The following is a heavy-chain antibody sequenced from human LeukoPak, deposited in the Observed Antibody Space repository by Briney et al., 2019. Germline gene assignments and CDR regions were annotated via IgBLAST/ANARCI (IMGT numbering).Heavy chain of an antibody. V-gene: IGHV4-39*01. CDR2: IYYRGST. CDR3: ARHTGSFRWFDP. CDR1: GGSISSSCYY. D-gene: IGHD2-15*01. Sequence: SESLSLTCTVSGGSISSSCYYWGWLRQPPGKGLEWTGSIYYRGSTYYNPSLKSRVTIAVDTSKNQFSLKLSSVTTADTAVYFCARHTGSFRWFDPWGQGTLVTVSS. J-gene: IGHJ5*02.